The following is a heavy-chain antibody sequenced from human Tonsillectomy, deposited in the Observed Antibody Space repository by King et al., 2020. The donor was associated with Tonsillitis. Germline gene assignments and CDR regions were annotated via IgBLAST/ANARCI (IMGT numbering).Heavy chain of an antibody. CDR2: IYTSGST. D-gene: IGHD3-16*01. V-gene: IGHV4-61*02. Sequence: MQLQESGPGLVKPSQTLSLTCTVSGGSISSGSYYWSWIRQPAGKGLEWIGRIYTSGSTNYNPPLKSRVTMSVDTSKNQFSLKVSSVTAADTAVYYCARLEGGIWGQGTLVTVSS. J-gene: IGHJ4*02. CDR3: ARLEGGI. CDR1: GGSISSGSYY.